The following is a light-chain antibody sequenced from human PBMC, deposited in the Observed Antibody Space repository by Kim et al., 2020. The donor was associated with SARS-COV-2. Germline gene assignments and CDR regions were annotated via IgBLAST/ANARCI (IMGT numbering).Light chain of an antibody. CDR3: QSYDSSLSAPYV. CDR1: SSNIGAGYD. J-gene: IGLJ1*01. CDR2: GNS. V-gene: IGLV1-40*01. Sequence: VTISCTGSSSNIGAGYDVHWYQQLPGTAPKLLIYGNSNRPSGVPDRFSGSKSGTSASLAITGLQAEDEADYYCQSYDSSLSAPYVFGTGTKVTVL.